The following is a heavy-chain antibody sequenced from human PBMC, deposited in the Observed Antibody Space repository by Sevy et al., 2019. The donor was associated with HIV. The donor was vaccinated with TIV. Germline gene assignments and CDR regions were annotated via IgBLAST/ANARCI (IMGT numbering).Heavy chain of an antibody. CDR1: GFPFDTFA. V-gene: IGHV3-23*01. Sequence: GGSLRLSCTAFGFPFDTFALNWVRQAPGKGLEWVSTIGRGPENIHYADSVKGRFTISRDNSRNTVYLQLNNLRAEDTAMYYFGSWVKAHLDSWGQGTPVTVSS. J-gene: IGHJ4*02. CDR2: IGRGPENI. CDR3: GSWVKAHLDS. D-gene: IGHD2-21*01.